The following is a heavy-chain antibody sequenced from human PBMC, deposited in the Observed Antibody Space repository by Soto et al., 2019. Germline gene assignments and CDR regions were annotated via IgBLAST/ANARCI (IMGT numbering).Heavy chain of an antibody. Sequence: QVQLQESGPGLVKPSQTLSLTCTVSGGSISSGDLYWSWIRQPPGKGLEWIGYIFYSGSTYYNSSLKSRVTISVDTSKNQFSLKLSSVTAADTAVYYCARELVLVVPSIDYLGLGMLVTVFS. CDR2: IFYSGST. CDR1: GGSISSGDLY. CDR3: ARELVLVVPSIDY. J-gene: IGHJ4*02. D-gene: IGHD3-22*01. V-gene: IGHV4-30-4*01.